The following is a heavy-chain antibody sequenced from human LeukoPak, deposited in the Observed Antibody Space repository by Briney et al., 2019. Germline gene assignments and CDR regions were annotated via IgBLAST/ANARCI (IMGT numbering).Heavy chain of an antibody. CDR1: GFTFSTYA. CDR2: ISGSGGST. Sequence: PGGSLRLSCAASGFTFSTYAVNWVRQAPGKGLEWVSTISGSGGSTYYADSVKGRFTISRDNSKNTLYLQMNSLRAEDTAVYYCAKDRDSSGYYHYDAFDIWGQGTMVTVSS. CDR3: AKDRDSSGYYHYDAFDI. D-gene: IGHD3-22*01. V-gene: IGHV3-23*01. J-gene: IGHJ3*02.